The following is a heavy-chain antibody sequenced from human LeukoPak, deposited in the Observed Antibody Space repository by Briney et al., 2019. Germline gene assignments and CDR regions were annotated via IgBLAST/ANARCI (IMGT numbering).Heavy chain of an antibody. J-gene: IGHJ6*03. CDR3: ARGFRYDYVWGSYRPAWYYYMDV. Sequence: SETLSLTCAVYGGSFSGYYWSWIRQPPGKGLEWIGEINHSGSTNYNPSLKSRVTISVDTSKNQFSLKLSSVTAADTAVYYCARGFRYDYVWGSYRPAWYYYMDVWGKGTTVTVSS. V-gene: IGHV4-34*01. CDR2: INHSGST. CDR1: GGSFSGYY. D-gene: IGHD3-16*02.